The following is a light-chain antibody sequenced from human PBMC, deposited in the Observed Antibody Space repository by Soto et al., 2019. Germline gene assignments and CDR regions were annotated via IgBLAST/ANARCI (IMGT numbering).Light chain of an antibody. CDR2: AAS. CDR1: QSISSY. Sequence: DIQMTQSPSSLSASVGDRVTITCRASQSISSYLNWYQQKPGKAPKLLIYAASSLQSGVPSRFSGRGSGTDFTLTISSLQPEDFATYYCQQSYSTPFTFGPGTKGDIK. J-gene: IGKJ3*01. CDR3: QQSYSTPFT. V-gene: IGKV1-39*01.